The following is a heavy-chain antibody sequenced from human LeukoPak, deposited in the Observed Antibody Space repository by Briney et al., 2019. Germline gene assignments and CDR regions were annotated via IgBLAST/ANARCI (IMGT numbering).Heavy chain of an antibody. CDR1: GYTFTSYA. V-gene: IGHV1-3*03. D-gene: IGHD3-10*01. CDR2: INAGNGNT. CDR3: ARAQGGITMVRGFYYMDV. J-gene: IGHJ6*03. Sequence: GASVKVSCKASGYTFTSYAMHWVRQAPGQRLEWMGWINAGNGNTKYSQEFQGRVTITRDTSASTAYMELSSLRSEDTAVYYCARAQGGITMVRGFYYMDVWGKGTTVTVSS.